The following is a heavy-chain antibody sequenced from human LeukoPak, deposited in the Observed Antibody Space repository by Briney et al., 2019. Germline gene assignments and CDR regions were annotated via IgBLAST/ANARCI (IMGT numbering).Heavy chain of an antibody. CDR1: GFTFSSYS. D-gene: IGHD5-18*01. CDR2: IGSSSSYI. CDR3: AASTKHTAMVDY. Sequence: PAGSLTLSCAASGFTFSSYSMNWVRQAPGKGLEWVSSIGSSSSYIYHADSVKGRFTISRDNAKNSLYLQMNSLRAEDTAVYYCAASTKHTAMVDYWGQGNLVTVSS. J-gene: IGHJ4*02. V-gene: IGHV3-21*01.